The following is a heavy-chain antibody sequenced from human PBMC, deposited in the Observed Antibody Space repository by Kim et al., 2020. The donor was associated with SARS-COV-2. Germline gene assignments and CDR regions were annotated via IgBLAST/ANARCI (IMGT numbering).Heavy chain of an antibody. V-gene: IGHV1-2*02. Sequence: AQKFQGRVTMTRDTSISTAYMELSRLRSDDTAVYYCAREFSYQPLLCLGYWGQGTLVTVSS. D-gene: IGHD2-2*01. CDR3: AREFSYQPLLCLGY. J-gene: IGHJ4*02.